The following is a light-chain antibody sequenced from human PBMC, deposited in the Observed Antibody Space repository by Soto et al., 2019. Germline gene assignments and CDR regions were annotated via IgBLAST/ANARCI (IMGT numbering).Light chain of an antibody. CDR1: SSDVGGYNY. J-gene: IGLJ1*01. Sequence: QSAPTQPASVSGSPGQSITISCTGTSSDVGGYNYVSWYQQHPGKAPKLMIYDVSNRPSGVSNRFSGSKSGNTASLTISGLQAEDEAEYYCSSYTSSSTRVFGTGTKVTVL. CDR3: SSYTSSSTRV. V-gene: IGLV2-14*01. CDR2: DVS.